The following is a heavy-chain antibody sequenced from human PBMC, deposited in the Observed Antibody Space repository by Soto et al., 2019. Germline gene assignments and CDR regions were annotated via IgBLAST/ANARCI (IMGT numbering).Heavy chain of an antibody. CDR3: ASPFVSSGY. Sequence: GGSLRLSCAASGFTFSSYSMNWVRQAPGKGLEWVSSISSSSSYIYYADSVKGRFTISRDNAKNSLYLQMNSLRAEDTAVYYCASPFVSSGYWGQGTLVTVSS. V-gene: IGHV3-21*01. CDR1: GFTFSSYS. J-gene: IGHJ4*02. D-gene: IGHD5-18*01. CDR2: ISSSSSYI.